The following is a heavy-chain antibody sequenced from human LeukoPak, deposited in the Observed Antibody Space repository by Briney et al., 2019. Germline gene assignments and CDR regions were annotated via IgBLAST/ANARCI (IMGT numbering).Heavy chain of an antibody. D-gene: IGHD2-15*01. Sequence: PGGSLRLSCLTYGFTLSTNAMSWVRQAPGKGLEWISGISGSGASTYYADSVKGRFTISRDDSRNTLYLQMNSLRAEDTAVYYCARHPQYCSGGSCYSDDAFDIWGQGTMVTVSS. CDR2: ISGSGAST. V-gene: IGHV3-23*01. CDR3: ARHPQYCSGGSCYSDDAFDI. J-gene: IGHJ3*02. CDR1: GFTLSTNA.